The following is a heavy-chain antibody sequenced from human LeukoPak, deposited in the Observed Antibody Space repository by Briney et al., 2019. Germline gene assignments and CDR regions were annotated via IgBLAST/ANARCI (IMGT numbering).Heavy chain of an antibody. Sequence: SETLSLTCTVSGGSISTYYWSWIRQSPGKGLEWIGYIYYDGSTNYNPSLKSRVTISVDTSKNQFSLKLSSVTAADTAVYYCARADQQLAYFDYWGQGTLVTVSS. CDR3: ARADQQLAYFDY. D-gene: IGHD6-13*01. CDR2: IYYDGST. J-gene: IGHJ4*02. CDR1: GGSISTYY. V-gene: IGHV4-59*01.